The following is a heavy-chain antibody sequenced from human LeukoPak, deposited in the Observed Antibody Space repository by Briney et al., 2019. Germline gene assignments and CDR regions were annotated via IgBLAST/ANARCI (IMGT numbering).Heavy chain of an antibody. CDR1: GGSISSGGYY. V-gene: IGHV4-61*08. Sequence: SETLSLTCAVSGGSISSGGYYWSWIRQPPGKGLEWIGYIYYSGSTNYNPSLKSRVTISVDTSKNQFSLKLSSVTAADTAVYYCARDRRWAFDYWGQGTLVTVSS. J-gene: IGHJ4*02. D-gene: IGHD6-13*01. CDR2: IYYSGST. CDR3: ARDRRWAFDY.